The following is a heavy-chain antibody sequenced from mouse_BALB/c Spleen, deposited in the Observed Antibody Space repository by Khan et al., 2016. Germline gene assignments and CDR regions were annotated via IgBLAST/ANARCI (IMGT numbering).Heavy chain of an antibody. CDR1: GFSLTTYG. CDR3: ASLWLRRGDPY. D-gene: IGHD2-2*01. CDR2: IWTGGST. V-gene: IGHV2-2*02. J-gene: IGHJ3*01. Sequence: VKLEESGPGLVQPSQSLSITCTVSGFSLTTYGVHWVRQSPGKGLEWLGVIWTGGSTDYNAAFISRLSLSKDNSKSQAFFKMNRQQANATSRYYCASLWLRRGDPYWGQGTLVTVSA.